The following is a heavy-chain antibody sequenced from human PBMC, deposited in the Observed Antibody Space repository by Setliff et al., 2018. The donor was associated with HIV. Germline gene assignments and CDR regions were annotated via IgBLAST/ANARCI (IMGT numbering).Heavy chain of an antibody. V-gene: IGHV1-46*01. CDR1: GYTFTSYY. CDR2: INPGGGST. D-gene: IGHD3-16*01. CDR3: ARGWGGQDSYYYGMDV. Sequence: GASVKVSCKASGYTFTSYYMHWVRQAPGQGLEWMGVINPGGGSTTYAQKFQGRVTMTRDTSTSTVYMELSSPRSQDTAMYYCARGWGGQDSYYYGMDVWGQGTTVTVSS. J-gene: IGHJ6*02.